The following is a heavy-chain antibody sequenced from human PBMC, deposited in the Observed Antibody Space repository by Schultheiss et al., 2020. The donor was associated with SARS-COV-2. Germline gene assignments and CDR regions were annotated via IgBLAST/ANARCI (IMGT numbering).Heavy chain of an antibody. J-gene: IGHJ3*02. V-gene: IGHV4-59*12. Sequence: SQTLSLTCTVSGGSISSYYWNWIRQPPGKGLEWIGYIYYSGSTNYNPSLKSRVTISVDTSKNQFSLKLSSVTAADTAVYYCARDLGSYGAFDIWGQGTTVTVSS. CDR2: IYYSGST. CDR3: ARDLGSYGAFDI. D-gene: IGHD1-26*01. CDR1: GGSISSYY.